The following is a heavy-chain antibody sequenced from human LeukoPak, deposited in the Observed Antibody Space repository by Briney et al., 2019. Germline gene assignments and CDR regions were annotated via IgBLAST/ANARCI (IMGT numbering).Heavy chain of an antibody. V-gene: IGHV3-15*01. D-gene: IGHD3-10*01. CDR2: IKSKTDGETT. CDR1: LFTFSNAW. J-gene: IGHJ5*01. CDR3: TTDGITIVRGVIIKRFDP. Sequence: GGSLRLSCAASLFTFSNAWMSWVRPAPGKGLECVGRIKSKTDGETTDDAGRGKSRFFNARDDSKNTLYLQMNSLNTEDTAVYYCTTDGITIVRGVIIKRFDPWGQGTLVTVSS.